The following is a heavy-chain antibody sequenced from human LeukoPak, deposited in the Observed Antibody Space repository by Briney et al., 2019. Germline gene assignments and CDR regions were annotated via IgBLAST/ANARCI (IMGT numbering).Heavy chain of an antibody. CDR1: GGSFSGYY. Sequence: SETLSLTSAVYGGSFSGYYWSWIRQPPGKGLEWIGEINHSGSTNYNPSLKSRVTISVDTSKNQFSLKLSSVTAADTVVYYCPRGSSGYSGYEPAYYYYGMDVWGQGTTVTVSS. CDR3: PRGSSGYSGYEPAYYYYGMDV. CDR2: INHSGST. J-gene: IGHJ6*02. V-gene: IGHV4-34*01. D-gene: IGHD5-12*01.